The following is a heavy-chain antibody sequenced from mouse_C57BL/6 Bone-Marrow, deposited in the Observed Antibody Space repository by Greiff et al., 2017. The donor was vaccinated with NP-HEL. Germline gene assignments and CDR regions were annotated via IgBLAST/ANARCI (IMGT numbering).Heavy chain of an antibody. D-gene: IGHD2-4*01. Sequence: QVQLKESGPELVKPGASVKISCKASGYAFSSSWMNWVKQRPGKGLEWIGRIYPGDGDTNYNGKFKGKATLTADKSSSTAYMQLSSLTSEDSAVYFCAGKAIRKYYDVWGTGTTVTVSS. CDR3: AGKAIRKYYDV. J-gene: IGHJ1*03. CDR2: IYPGDGDT. CDR1: GYAFSSSW. V-gene: IGHV1-82*01.